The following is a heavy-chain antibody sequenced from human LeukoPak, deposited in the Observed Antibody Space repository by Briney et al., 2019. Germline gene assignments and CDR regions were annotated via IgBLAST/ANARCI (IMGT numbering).Heavy chain of an antibody. CDR3: ARGGYSGYPPPYYYYGMDV. D-gene: IGHD5-12*01. J-gene: IGHJ6*02. CDR1: GFTFSDYS. CDR2: IGGRGDGI. V-gene: IGHV3-48*01. Sequence: GGSLRLSCAASGFTFSDYSMNWVRQAPGKGLEWISYIGGRGDGISYADSVKGRFTISRDNSKNTLYLQMNSLRAEDTAVYYCARGGYSGYPPPYYYYGMDVWGQGTTVTVSS.